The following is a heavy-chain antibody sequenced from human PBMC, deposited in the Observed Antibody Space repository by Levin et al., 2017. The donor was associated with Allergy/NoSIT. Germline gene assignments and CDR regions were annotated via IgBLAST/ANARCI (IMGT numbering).Heavy chain of an antibody. CDR3: AKAGGYCSAGTCYGNS. CDR1: GFTFSDYA. J-gene: IGHJ4*02. D-gene: IGHD2-15*01. CDR2: ISYDGSNK. V-gene: IGHV3-30*18. Sequence: PGESLKISCAASGFTFSDYAMHWVRQAPGKGLEWVAIISYDGSNKYYADSVKGRFTISRDNSKNTVSLQMNSLRPEDTAVYYCAKAGGYCSAGTCYGNSWGQGTLVTVSS.